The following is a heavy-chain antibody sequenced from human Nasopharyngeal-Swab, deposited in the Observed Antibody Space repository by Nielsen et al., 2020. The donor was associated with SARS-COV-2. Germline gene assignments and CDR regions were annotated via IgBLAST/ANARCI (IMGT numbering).Heavy chain of an antibody. J-gene: IGHJ6*02. CDR1: GGSISSSNW. Sequence: SETLPLTCAVSGGSISSSNWWSWVRQPPGKGLEWIGEIHHSGSTNYNPSLKSQFTISVDKSKNQFYLKLSSVTAADTAVYYCARDAPLGGMDVWGQGTTVTVSS. CDR3: ARDAPLGGMDV. V-gene: IGHV4-4*02. D-gene: IGHD3-16*01. CDR2: IHHSGST.